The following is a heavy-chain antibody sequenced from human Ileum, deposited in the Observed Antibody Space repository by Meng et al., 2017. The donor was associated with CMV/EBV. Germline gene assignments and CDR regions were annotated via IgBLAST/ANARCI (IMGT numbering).Heavy chain of an antibody. Sequence: GESLKISCAASEISFSTHTLNWVRQAPGKGLEWVSSISKTSNYKYYADALKGRFTVSRDNAANSLFLQMNSLRAEDTAVYYCVRGRPSRNSATCHAGWFDPWGQGILVTVSS. CDR3: VRGRPSRNSATCHAGWFDP. CDR2: ISKTSNYK. CDR1: EISFSTHT. J-gene: IGHJ5*02. D-gene: IGHD4-11*01. V-gene: IGHV3-21*06.